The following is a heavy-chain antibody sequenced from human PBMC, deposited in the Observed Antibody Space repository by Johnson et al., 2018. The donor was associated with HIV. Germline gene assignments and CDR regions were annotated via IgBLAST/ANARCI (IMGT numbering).Heavy chain of an antibody. J-gene: IGHJ3*02. D-gene: IGHD5/OR15-5a*01. CDR3: ARGDYVYMDYSAFDI. CDR1: GFTFRSYA. Sequence: QVQLVESGGGVVQPGRSLRLSCAASGFTFRSYAIHWVRQAPGKGLERVALTSYDGSNKYYADSVKGRFTISRDNSKNTLYLQMNSLRAEDTAVYYCARGDYVYMDYSAFDIWGQGTMVTVSS. V-gene: IGHV3-30-3*01. CDR2: TSYDGSNK.